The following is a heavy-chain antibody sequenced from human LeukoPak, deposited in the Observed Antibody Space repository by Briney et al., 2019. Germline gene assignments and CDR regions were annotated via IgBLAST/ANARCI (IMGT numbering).Heavy chain of an antibody. V-gene: IGHV3-7*01. CDR3: AKGLRVGAANYYGMDV. Sequence: RSGGSLRLSCAASGFTFRSYWMSWVRQAPGKGLEWVANIKADGSEKYYVDSVKGRFTISRDNSKNTLYLQMNSLRAEDTAVYYCAKGLRVGAANYYGMDVWGQGTTVTVSS. D-gene: IGHD2-15*01. CDR1: GFTFRSYW. CDR2: IKADGSEK. J-gene: IGHJ6*02.